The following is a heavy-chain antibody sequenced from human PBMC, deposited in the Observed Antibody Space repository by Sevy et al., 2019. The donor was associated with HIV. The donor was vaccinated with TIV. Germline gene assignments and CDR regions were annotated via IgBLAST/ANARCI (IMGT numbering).Heavy chain of an antibody. CDR1: GFTFRNYA. CDR2: ISYDGDTK. CDR3: APPRLWSINY. J-gene: IGHJ4*02. Sequence: GGSLRLSCAASGFTFRNYAMHWVRQAPGKGLEWVALISYDGDTKYYAEPVKGRFTISRDNSESTLYLHMNSLRAEDTAVYYCAPPRLWSINYWGQGTLVTVSS. D-gene: IGHD3-10*01. V-gene: IGHV3-30-3*01.